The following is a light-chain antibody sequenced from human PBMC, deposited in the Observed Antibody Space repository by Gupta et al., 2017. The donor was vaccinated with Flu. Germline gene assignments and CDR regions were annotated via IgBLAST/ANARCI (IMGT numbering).Light chain of an antibody. CDR3: QQSYSTP. V-gene: IGKV1-39*01. CDR1: KSISSY. CDR2: AAS. Sequence: DIQMTQSPSSLSESVGDRVTITCRASKSISSYLNWYQQKPGKAPKLLIYAASSLQIGVQSRFSFSGSGTDFTLTISRLQPEDFATYYCQQSYSTPFGGGTKVEIK. J-gene: IGKJ4*02.